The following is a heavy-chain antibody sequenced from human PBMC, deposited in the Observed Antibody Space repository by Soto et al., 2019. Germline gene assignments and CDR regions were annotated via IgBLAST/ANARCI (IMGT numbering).Heavy chain of an antibody. Sequence: QVQLQESGPGLVKPSETLSLTCTVSGGSVSSGSYYWSWIRQPPGKGLEWIGYIYYSGSTNYNPSLKSRVTISVDTSKNQFSLNLSSVTAADTAVYYCARDGVECELGDYYGMDVWGQGTTVTVSS. CDR1: GGSVSSGSYY. V-gene: IGHV4-61*01. CDR3: ARDGVECELGDYYGMDV. J-gene: IGHJ6*02. CDR2: IYYSGST. D-gene: IGHD1-26*01.